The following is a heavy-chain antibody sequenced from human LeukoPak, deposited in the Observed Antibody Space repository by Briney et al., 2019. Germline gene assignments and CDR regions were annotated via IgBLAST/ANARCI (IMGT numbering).Heavy chain of an antibody. CDR3: GKDTRPIIVGAESSLFDY. CDR1: GFTFSSYA. CDR2: ISGSGGST. J-gene: IGHJ4*02. D-gene: IGHD1-26*01. V-gene: IGHV3-23*01. Sequence: GGSLRLSCAASGFTFSSYAMSWVRQAPGKGLEWVSAISGSGGSTYYADSVKGWFTISRDNSKNTLYLQMNSLRAEDTAVYYCGKDTRPIIVGAESSLFDYWGRGTLVTVSS.